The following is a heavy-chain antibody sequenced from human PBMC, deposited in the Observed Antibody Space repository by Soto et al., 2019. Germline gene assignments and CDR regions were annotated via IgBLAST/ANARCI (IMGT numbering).Heavy chain of an antibody. Sequence: QVQLQQWGAGLLKPSETLSLTCAVYGGSFSGFYWSWIRQPPGKGLEWIGEINHSGSTNYNPSLKSRVTISVDTAKHQVSLKLRSGTAADTAVYYCARVTSGMDVWGQGTTVTVSS. J-gene: IGHJ6*02. CDR2: INHSGST. V-gene: IGHV4-34*01. CDR3: ARVTSGMDV. CDR1: GGSFSGFY.